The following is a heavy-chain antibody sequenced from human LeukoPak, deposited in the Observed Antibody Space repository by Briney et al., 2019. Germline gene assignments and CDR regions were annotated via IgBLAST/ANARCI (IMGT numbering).Heavy chain of an antibody. CDR2: INPNSGGT. J-gene: IGHJ4*02. D-gene: IGHD3-16*01. V-gene: IGHV1-2*02. Sequence: GASVKVSCKASGYTFTGYYMHWVRQAPGQGLEWMGWINPNSGGTNYAQKFRGRVTMTRDTSISTAYMELSRLRSDDTAVYYCAMDTFGGAHGGANDYWGQGTLVTVSS. CDR1: GYTFTGYY. CDR3: AMDTFGGAHGGANDY.